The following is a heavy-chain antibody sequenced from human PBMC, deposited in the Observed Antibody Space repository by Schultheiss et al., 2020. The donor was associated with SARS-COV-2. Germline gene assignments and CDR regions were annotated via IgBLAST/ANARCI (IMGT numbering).Heavy chain of an antibody. CDR2: IGASAGTP. CDR3: AKDMVYSYGYLRKGVSCGMDV. CDR1: GFTFRSFA. Sequence: GGSLRLSCTASGFTFRSFAMSWVRQSPGKGLEWVSSIGASAGTPYYAESVKGRFTIIKDNSKNTLFLQMNSLRAEDTGLYYCAKDMVYSYGYLRKGVSCGMDVWGQGTTVTVSS. D-gene: IGHD5-18*01. V-gene: IGHV3-23*01. J-gene: IGHJ6*02.